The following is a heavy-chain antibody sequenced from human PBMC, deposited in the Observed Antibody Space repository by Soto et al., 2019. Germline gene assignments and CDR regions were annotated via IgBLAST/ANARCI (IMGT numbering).Heavy chain of an antibody. V-gene: IGHV3-23*01. Sequence: PGGSLRLSCAASGFTFSSYAMSWVRQAPGKGLEWVSAISGSGGSTYYADSVKGRFTISRDNSKNTLYLQMNSLRAEDTAVYYCAKDRPENSTIFGVVILQAYGMDVWGQGTTVTVSS. CDR3: AKDRPENSTIFGVVILQAYGMDV. CDR2: ISGSGGST. D-gene: IGHD3-3*01. J-gene: IGHJ6*02. CDR1: GFTFSSYA.